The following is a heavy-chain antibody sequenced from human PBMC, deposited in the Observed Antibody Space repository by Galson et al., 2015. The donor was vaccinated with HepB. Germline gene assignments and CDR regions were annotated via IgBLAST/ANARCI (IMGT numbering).Heavy chain of an antibody. V-gene: IGHV3-30-3*01. CDR1: GFTFSSYA. D-gene: IGHD6-6*01. Sequence: SLRLSCAASGFTFSSYAMHWVRQAPGKGLEWVAVISYDGSNKYYADSVKGRFTISRDNSKNTLYLQMNSLRAEDTAVYYCARDRSSSGGCFDYWGQGTLVTVSS. J-gene: IGHJ4*02. CDR3: ARDRSSSGGCFDY. CDR2: ISYDGSNK.